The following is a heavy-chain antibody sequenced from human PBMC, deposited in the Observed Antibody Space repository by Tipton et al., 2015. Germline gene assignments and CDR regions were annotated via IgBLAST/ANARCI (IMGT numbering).Heavy chain of an antibody. D-gene: IGHD1-1*01. CDR1: GFTFSNYY. Sequence: SLRLSCAAPGFTFSNYYMSWIRQAPGKGLEWVSYISDSGNTIYYADFVKGRFTISRDNAKNSLYLQMNSLRADDTAVYYCARRRGRYYFDFWGRGTLVTVSS. CDR3: ARRRGRYYFDF. CDR2: ISDSGNTI. V-gene: IGHV3-11*01. J-gene: IGHJ2*01.